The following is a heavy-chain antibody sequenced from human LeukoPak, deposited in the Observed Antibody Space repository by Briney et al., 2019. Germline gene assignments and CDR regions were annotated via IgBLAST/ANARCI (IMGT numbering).Heavy chain of an antibody. D-gene: IGHD3-22*01. J-gene: IGHJ3*02. CDR2: ISAYNGNT. V-gene: IGHV1-18*01. CDR1: GYTFTSYD. CDR3: ARAGYYYDSSGYYRLKGDAFDI. Sequence: ASVKVSCKASGYTFTSYDINWVRQATGQGLEWMGWISAYNGNTNYAQKLQGRVTMTTDTSTSTAYMELRSLRSDDTAVYYCARAGYYYDSSGYYRLKGDAFDIWGQGTMVTVSS.